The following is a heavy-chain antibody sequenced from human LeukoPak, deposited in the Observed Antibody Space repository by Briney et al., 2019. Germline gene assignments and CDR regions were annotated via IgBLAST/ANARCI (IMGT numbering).Heavy chain of an antibody. CDR3: ASQLIAVAAPED. J-gene: IGHJ4*02. V-gene: IGHV4-59*12. D-gene: IGHD6-19*01. CDR1: GGSISSYY. CDR2: IYYSGST. Sequence: SETLSLTCTVSGGSISSYYWSWIRQPPGKGLEWIGYIYYSGSTNYNPSLKSRVTISVDKSKNQFSLKLSSVTAADTAVYYCASQLIAVAAPEDWGQGTLVTVSS.